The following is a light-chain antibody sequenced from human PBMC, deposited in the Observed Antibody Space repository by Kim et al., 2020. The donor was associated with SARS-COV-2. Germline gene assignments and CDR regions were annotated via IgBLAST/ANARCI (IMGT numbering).Light chain of an antibody. CDR2: INRDGSH. V-gene: IGLV4-69*01. CDR3: QTWDTGIRV. J-gene: IGLJ2*01. Sequence: QLLLTQSPSASASLGASVTLTCTLSSGHSDYAIAWHQQRPEKGPRYLMKINRDGSHTRGDGIPDRFSGSLSGAERYLTISSLQSDDEADYYCQTWDTGIRVFGGGTRLTV. CDR1: SGHSDYA.